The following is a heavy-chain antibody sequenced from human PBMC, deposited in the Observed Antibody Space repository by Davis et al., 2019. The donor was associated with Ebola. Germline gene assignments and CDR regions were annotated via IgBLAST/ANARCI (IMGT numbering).Heavy chain of an antibody. J-gene: IGHJ3*02. CDR1: GYSFTTYW. V-gene: IGHV5-51*01. Sequence: GESLKISCKGSGYSFTTYWIGWVRQMPGKGLEWMGIIYPGDSDTLYSPSSQGHVTISADKSISTAYLQWTSLKASDTAMYYCARRGYYYDSSGYSSGAFDIWGQGTMVTVSS. CDR3: ARRGYYYDSSGYSSGAFDI. CDR2: IYPGDSDT. D-gene: IGHD3-22*01.